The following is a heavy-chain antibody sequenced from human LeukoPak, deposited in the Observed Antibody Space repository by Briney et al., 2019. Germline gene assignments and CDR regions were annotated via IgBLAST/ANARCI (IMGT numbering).Heavy chain of an antibody. CDR3: ARLAASQWELPDY. V-gene: IGHV4-59*08. D-gene: IGHD1-26*01. CDR2: IYYSGST. CDR1: GGSISSYY. J-gene: IGHJ4*02. Sequence: PSETLSLTCTVSGGSISSYYWSWIRQPPGKGLEWIGYIYYSGSTNYNPSLKSRVTMSVDTSKNQFSLRLSSVTAADTAVYYCARLAASQWELPDYWGQGTLVTVSS.